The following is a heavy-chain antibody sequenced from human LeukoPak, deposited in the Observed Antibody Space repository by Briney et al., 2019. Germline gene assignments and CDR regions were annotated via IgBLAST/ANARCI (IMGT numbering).Heavy chain of an antibody. CDR2: IYSSGST. CDR1: GCSINNYY. CDR3: ARDSSANYFDY. V-gene: IGHV4-4*07. Sequence: SETLSLTCTVSGCSINNYYWTWIRQPAGKGLEWIGRIYSSGSTDYNPSLKSRVTVSVDTSKNQFSLKLSSVTAADTAMYYCARDSSANYFDYWGQGTLVTVSS. J-gene: IGHJ4*02.